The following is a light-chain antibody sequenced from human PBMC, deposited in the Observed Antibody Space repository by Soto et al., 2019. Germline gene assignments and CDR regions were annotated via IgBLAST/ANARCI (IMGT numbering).Light chain of an antibody. CDR3: AAWDDSLSGRGV. J-gene: IGLJ1*01. CDR2: NND. Sequence: QSVLTQPPSASGTPGQRVTISGSGSSSNTGVNTVNWYQQLPGTAPKLLIHNNDHRPSGVPDRFSGSRSATSASLAFSGLQSEDXADYYCAAWDDSLSGRGVFGTGTKLTVL. V-gene: IGLV1-44*01. CDR1: SSNTGVNT.